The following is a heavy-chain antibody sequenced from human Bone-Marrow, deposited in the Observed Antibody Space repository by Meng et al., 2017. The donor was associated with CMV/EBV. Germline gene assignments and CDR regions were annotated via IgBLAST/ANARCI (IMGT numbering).Heavy chain of an antibody. D-gene: IGHD4-11*01. V-gene: IGHV1-18*01. CDR3: ARDRGLQLTSYYFDY. CDR1: GYTFTSYG. CDR2: ISGYNDNT. Sequence: GYTFTSYGISWVRQAPGQGLEWMGWISGYNDNTNYAQKFRDRVTMTTDTSTSTAYMELRSLRSDDTAVYYCARDRGLQLTSYYFDYWGQGTLVTVSS. J-gene: IGHJ4*02.